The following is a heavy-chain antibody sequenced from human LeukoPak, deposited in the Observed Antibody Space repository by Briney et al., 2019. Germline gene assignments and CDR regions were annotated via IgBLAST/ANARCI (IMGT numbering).Heavy chain of an antibody. CDR1: GFTFSSYV. CDR3: AKESGDGYNTLEY. V-gene: IGHV3-33*06. D-gene: IGHD5-24*01. J-gene: IGHJ4*02. CDR2: IWYDGSNK. Sequence: PAGGSLRLSCAASGFTFSSYVMHWVRQAPGKGLEWVAVIWYDGSNKYYVDSVKGRFTISRDNSKNTLYLQMNSLRAEDTAVYYCAKESGDGYNTLEYWGQGTLVTVSS.